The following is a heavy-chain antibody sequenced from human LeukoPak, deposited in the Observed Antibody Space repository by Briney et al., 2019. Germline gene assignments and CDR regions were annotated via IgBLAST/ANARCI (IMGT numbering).Heavy chain of an antibody. J-gene: IGHJ4*02. D-gene: IGHD2-15*01. CDR1: GFTFDDYG. Sequence: SGGSLRLSCAASGFTFDDYGMSWVRQAPGKGLEWVSGINWNGGSTGYADSVKGRFTISRDNAKNSLYLQMNSLRAEDTALYYCAKAPVTTCSGAYCYPFDYWSQGTLVTVSS. CDR2: INWNGGST. V-gene: IGHV3-20*04. CDR3: AKAPVTTCSGAYCYPFDY.